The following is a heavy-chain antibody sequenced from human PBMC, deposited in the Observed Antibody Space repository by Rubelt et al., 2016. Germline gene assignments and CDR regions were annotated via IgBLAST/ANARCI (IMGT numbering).Heavy chain of an antibody. J-gene: IGHJ6*02. CDR3: ARLSITIFGVVVYYYGMDV. CDR1: GYTFTSYD. D-gene: IGHD3-3*01. V-gene: IGHV1-8*01. CDR2: MNPNSGNT. Sequence: QVQLVQSGAEVKKPGASVKVSCKASGYTFTSYDINWVRQATGQGLEWMGWMNPNSGNTGYAQKFQGRVTMTRNTSISTAYMELSCLRSEDTAVYYCARLSITIFGVVVYYYGMDVWGQGTTVTVSS.